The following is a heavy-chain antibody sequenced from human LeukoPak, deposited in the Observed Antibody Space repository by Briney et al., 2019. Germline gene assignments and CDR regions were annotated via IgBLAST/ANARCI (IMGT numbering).Heavy chain of an antibody. J-gene: IGHJ4*02. D-gene: IGHD3-16*01. Sequence: GGSLRLSCAASGFTLSSHWMHWVRQAPGKGLEWVGRIRTKSDGETVDYAAPVKGRFTISRNDSKNTLSLQMNSLKTEDTAVYYCATPALGRRLYYYDYWGQGTLVTVSP. CDR2: IRTKSDGETV. CDR3: ATPALGRRLYYYDY. CDR1: GFTLSSHW. V-gene: IGHV3-15*07.